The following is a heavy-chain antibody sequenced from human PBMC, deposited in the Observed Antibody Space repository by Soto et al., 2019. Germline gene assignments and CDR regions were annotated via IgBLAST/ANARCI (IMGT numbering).Heavy chain of an antibody. CDR2: IKSKTEGGTT. CDR1: GITFSNAW. V-gene: IGHV3-15*01. J-gene: IGHJ4*02. D-gene: IGHD3-16*01. Sequence: PGGSLRLSCAASGITFSNAWMNWVRQAPGKGLEWVGRIKSKTEGGTTDYAAPVKGRFTISRDDSKNTLYLQMNSLKIEDTAVYYCTTDAYDYIWGTPPGYFDYWGQGTLVTVSS. CDR3: TTDAYDYIWGTPPGYFDY.